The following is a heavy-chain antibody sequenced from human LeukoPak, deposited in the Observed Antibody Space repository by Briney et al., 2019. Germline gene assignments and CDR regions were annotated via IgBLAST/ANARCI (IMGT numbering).Heavy chain of an antibody. CDR3: AKGAKGSMIVVVID. V-gene: IGHV3-48*04. Sequence: GGSLRLSCAASGFTFSSYWMSWVRQAPGKGLEWVSYISSSGSTIYYADSVKGRFTISRDNSKNTLYLQMNSLRAEDTAVYYCAKGAKGSMIVVVIDWGQGTLVTVSS. D-gene: IGHD3-22*01. J-gene: IGHJ4*02. CDR1: GFTFSSYW. CDR2: ISSSGSTI.